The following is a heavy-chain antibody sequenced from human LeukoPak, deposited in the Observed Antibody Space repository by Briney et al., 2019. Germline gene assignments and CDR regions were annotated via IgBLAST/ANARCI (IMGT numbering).Heavy chain of an antibody. J-gene: IGHJ2*01. CDR2: LWYDGSKE. D-gene: IGHD3-22*01. V-gene: IGHV3-33*06. CDR1: GFTFRNYG. CDR3: AKLATDDSSGYCYHTNWYFDL. Sequence: GRSLRLSCVASGFTFRNYGMHWVRQTPGKGLEWVAVLWYDGSKEFYADSVRGRFTISRDNSKNTLYLQMSSLRAEDTAVYYCAKLATDDSSGYCYHTNWYFDLWGRGTLVTVSS.